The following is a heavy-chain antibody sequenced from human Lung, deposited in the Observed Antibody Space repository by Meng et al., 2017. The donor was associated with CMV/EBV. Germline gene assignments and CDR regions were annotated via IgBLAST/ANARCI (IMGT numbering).Heavy chain of an antibody. J-gene: IGHJ4*02. Sequence: QWQGQESGPGLVKPSGTLSLTCAVSGGSISSSNWWSWVRQPPGKGLEWIGEIYHSGSTNYNPSLKSRVTISVDKSKNQFSLKLSSVTAADTAVYYCASFPPPGKQWLVTDYWGQGTLVTVSS. D-gene: IGHD6-19*01. CDR1: GGSISSSNW. V-gene: IGHV4-4*02. CDR3: ASFPPPGKQWLVTDY. CDR2: IYHSGST.